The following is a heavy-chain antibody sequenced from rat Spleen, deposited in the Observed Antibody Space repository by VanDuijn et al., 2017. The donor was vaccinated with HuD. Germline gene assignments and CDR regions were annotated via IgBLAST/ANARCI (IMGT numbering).Heavy chain of an antibody. CDR1: GFTFSDYG. V-gene: IGHV5-29*01. D-gene: IGHD4-3*01. CDR3: VRQDTSGYSNWFTY. J-gene: IGHJ3*01. CDR2: ISYDGSDT. Sequence: EVQLVESDGGLVQPGRSLKLSCAASGFTFSDYGVAWVRQAPTTGLEWVATISYDGSDTYYRDSVKGRFSISRDDAKNTLHLQMDSLRSEDTATYYCVRQDTSGYSNWFTYWGQGTLVTVSS.